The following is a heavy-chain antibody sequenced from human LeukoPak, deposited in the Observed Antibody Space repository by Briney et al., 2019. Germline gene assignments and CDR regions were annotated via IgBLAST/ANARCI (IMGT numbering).Heavy chain of an antibody. CDR2: ISTDDRAI. D-gene: IGHD3-10*01. Sequence: GGSLRLSCVASGFTLSSCHMSWVRQAPGKGLEWILYISTDDRAINYADSVKGRFTISRDNAKNSLYLQMNSLRAEDTAVYYCARASDTLRGIMSYFDYWGQGTLVTVSS. CDR3: ARASDTLRGIMSYFDY. CDR1: GFTLSSCH. V-gene: IGHV3-48*03. J-gene: IGHJ4*02.